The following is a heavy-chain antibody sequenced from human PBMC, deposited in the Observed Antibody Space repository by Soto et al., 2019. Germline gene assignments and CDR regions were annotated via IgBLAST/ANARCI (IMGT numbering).Heavy chain of an antibody. Sequence: EVQLLESGGGLVQPGGSLRLSCVASGFTFGSHAMGWVRQAPGKVLDWVSAISGSGGDTFYADAVKGRFTISRDNSKNTLYLQMNSLRAEDTAVYYCARDLTGDGYFFDYWGQGTLVTVSS. J-gene: IGHJ4*02. V-gene: IGHV3-23*01. CDR3: ARDLTGDGYFFDY. D-gene: IGHD3-9*01. CDR1: GFTFGSHA. CDR2: ISGSGGDT.